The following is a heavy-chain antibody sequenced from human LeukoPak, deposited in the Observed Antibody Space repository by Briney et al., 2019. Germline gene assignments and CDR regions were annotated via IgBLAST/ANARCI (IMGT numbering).Heavy chain of an antibody. CDR3: ARGDNYDSSGYYPPLFDY. CDR2: INNSGST. CDR1: GGTFSGYY. Sequence: SETLSLTCAVYGGTFSGYYWSWIRQPPGKGLEWIGEINNSGSTNYNPSPKSRVTISVDTSKNQFSLKLSSVTAADTAVYYCARGDNYDSSGYYPPLFDYWGQGTLVTVSS. J-gene: IGHJ4*02. D-gene: IGHD3-22*01. V-gene: IGHV4-34*01.